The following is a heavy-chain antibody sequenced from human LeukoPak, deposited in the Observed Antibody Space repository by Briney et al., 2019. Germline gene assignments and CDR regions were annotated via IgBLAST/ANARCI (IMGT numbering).Heavy chain of an antibody. CDR3: ARRSYYDFWSGYSDGFDY. CDR1: GGSFSGYY. J-gene: IGHJ4*02. Sequence: PSETLSLTCAVYGGSFSGYYWSWIRQPPGKGLEWIGEINHSGGTNYNPSLKSRVTISVDTSKNQFSLKLSSVTAADTAVYYCARRSYYDFWSGYSDGFDYWGQGTLVTVSS. D-gene: IGHD3-3*01. CDR2: INHSGGT. V-gene: IGHV4-34*01.